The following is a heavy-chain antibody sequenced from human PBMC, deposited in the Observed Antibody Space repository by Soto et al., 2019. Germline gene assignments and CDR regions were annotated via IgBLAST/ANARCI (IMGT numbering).Heavy chain of an antibody. CDR3: AGNGGGLGS. CDR1: GYTFTNHD. D-gene: IGHD2-8*01. J-gene: IGHJ4*02. CDR2: MIPNSGYT. V-gene: IGHV1-8*01. Sequence: QVRLVQSGAEVKKPGASVKVSCKASGYTFTNHDVIWVRQAPGQGLEWMGWMIPNSGYTVYAQKFQGRVTMTRDTPISTAFVELGSLRFEDTAVYYCAGNGGGLGSWGQGTLVTVSS.